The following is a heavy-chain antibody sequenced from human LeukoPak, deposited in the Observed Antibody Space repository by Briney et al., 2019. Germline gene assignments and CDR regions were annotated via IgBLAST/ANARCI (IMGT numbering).Heavy chain of an antibody. J-gene: IGHJ4*02. CDR3: ARDRSGYYYYFDY. V-gene: IGHV1-46*01. D-gene: IGHD3-22*01. CDR2: INPSGGST. Sequence: GASVKVSCKASGYTFTSYYMHWVRQAPGQGLEWMGIINPSGGSTSYAQKFQGRVTMTRGMSTSTVYMELSSLRSEDTAVYYCARDRSGYYYYFDYWGQGTLVTVSS. CDR1: GYTFTSYY.